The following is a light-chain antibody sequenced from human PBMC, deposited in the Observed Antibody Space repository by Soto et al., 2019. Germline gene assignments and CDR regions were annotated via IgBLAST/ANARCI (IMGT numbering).Light chain of an antibody. V-gene: IGLV3-21*02. CDR3: QVWASSNDLYV. CDR1: NIGGKT. CDR2: HDS. Sequence: SYDPTQPPSVGVAPGQTSTITSGGNNIGGKTVHWYQQKPGQAPVVVVDHDSDRPSGIPERFYGSNSGNKATLTISGVEAGDEADYFCQVWASSNDLYVFGSGTTVTV. J-gene: IGLJ1*01.